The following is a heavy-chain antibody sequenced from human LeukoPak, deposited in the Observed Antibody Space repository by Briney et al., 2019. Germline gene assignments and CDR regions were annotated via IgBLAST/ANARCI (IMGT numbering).Heavy chain of an antibody. D-gene: IGHD3-3*01. CDR3: ATQGGKLRFLEWLPYYFDY. Sequence: GASVKVSCKASGGTFSSYAISWVRQAPGQGLEWMGGIIPIFGTANYAQKFQGRVTITADESTSTAYMELSSLRSKDTAVYYCATQGGKLRFLEWLPYYFDYWGQGTLVTVSS. V-gene: IGHV1-69*13. CDR2: IIPIFGTA. CDR1: GGTFSSYA. J-gene: IGHJ4*02.